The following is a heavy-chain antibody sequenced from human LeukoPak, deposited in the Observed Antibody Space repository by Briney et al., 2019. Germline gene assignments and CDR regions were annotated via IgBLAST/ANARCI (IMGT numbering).Heavy chain of an antibody. CDR2: IYYSGST. CDR3: ARGNLVATTGVDY. D-gene: IGHD5-12*01. J-gene: IGHJ4*02. V-gene: IGHV4-31*03. Sequence: PSETLSLTCTVSGGSISSGGYYWRWIRQHPGKGLEWIGYIYYSGSTYYNPSLKSRVTISVDTSKNQFSLKLSSVTAADTAVYYCARGNLVATTGVDYWGQGTLVTVSS. CDR1: GGSISSGGYY.